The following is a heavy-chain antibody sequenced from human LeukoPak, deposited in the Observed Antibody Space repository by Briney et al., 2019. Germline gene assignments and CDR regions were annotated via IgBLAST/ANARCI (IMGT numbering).Heavy chain of an antibody. CDR1: GGSISSGGYY. V-gene: IGHV4-30-2*01. CDR3: ARVSYCSTSCYNWFDP. Sequence: SETLSLTCTVSGGSISSGGYYWSWIRQPPGKGLEWIGYIYHSGSTYYKPSLKSRVTISVDRSKNQFSLKLSSVTAADTAVYYCARVSYCSTSCYNWFDPWGQGTLVTVSS. D-gene: IGHD2-2*01. CDR2: IYHSGST. J-gene: IGHJ5*02.